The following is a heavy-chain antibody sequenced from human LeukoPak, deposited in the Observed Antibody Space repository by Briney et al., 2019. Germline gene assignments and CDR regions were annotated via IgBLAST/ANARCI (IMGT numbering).Heavy chain of an antibody. CDR1: GFTLSSYG. CDR3: ARAGIFGVVIDY. J-gene: IGHJ4*02. V-gene: IGHV3-33*01. Sequence: GGSLRLSCAASGFTLSSYGMHWVRQAPGKGLEWVAVIWYDGSNKYYADSVKGRFTISRDNSKNTLYLQMNSLRAEDTAVYYCARAGIFGVVIDYWGQGTLVTVSS. CDR2: IWYDGSNK. D-gene: IGHD3-3*01.